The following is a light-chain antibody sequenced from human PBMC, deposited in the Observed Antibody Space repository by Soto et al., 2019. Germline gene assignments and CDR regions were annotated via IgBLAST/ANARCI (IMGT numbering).Light chain of an antibody. J-gene: IGKJ4*01. V-gene: IGKV3-15*01. Sequence: DIVLTQSPGTLSLSPGESATLSCRASQSVDSTYIAWYQQKPGQAPRLLIYGVSTRATGIPARFSGSGSGTEFSLTISSLQSEDFAVYYCQQYNNWPLTFGGGTKVEIK. CDR3: QQYNNWPLT. CDR2: GVS. CDR1: QSVDST.